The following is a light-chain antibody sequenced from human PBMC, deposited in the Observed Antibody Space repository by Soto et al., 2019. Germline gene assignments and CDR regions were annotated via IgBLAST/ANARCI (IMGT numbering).Light chain of an antibody. CDR1: SIDVGGYNY. Sequence: QSALTQPSSLSGSPGQSITISCTGTSIDVGGYNYVSWYQQHPGKAPKLMIYEVSNRPSGVSNRFSGSKSGNTASLTISGLQAEDEDDYYCSSYTSRRTLVFGTGT. J-gene: IGLJ1*01. V-gene: IGLV2-14*01. CDR3: SSYTSRRTLV. CDR2: EVS.